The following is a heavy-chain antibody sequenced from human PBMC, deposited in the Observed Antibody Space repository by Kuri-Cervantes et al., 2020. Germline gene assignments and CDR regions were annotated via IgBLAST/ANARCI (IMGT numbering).Heavy chain of an antibody. V-gene: IGHV4-39*02. CDR1: GGSLTRNTFY. CDR2: IYYSGST. CDR3: ARRTAATIGTTTMYYFDY. D-gene: IGHD1-1*01. Sequence: SETLSLTCIVPGGSLTRNTFYWGWIRQAPGKGLEWIGYIYYSGSTYYNPSLKSRVTILVDTSKNHFSLKLSSVTAADTAIYYCARRTAATIGTTTMYYFDYWGQGALVTVSS. J-gene: IGHJ4*02.